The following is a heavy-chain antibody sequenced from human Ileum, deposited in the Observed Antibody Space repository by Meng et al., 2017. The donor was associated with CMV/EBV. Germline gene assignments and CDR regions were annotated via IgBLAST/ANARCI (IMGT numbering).Heavy chain of an antibody. CDR2: ISYDGSNK. Sequence: GESLKISCAASGFTFSSYAMHWVRQALGKGLEWVAVISYDGSNKYYADSVKGRFTISRDNSKNTLYLQMNSLRAEDTAVYYCARENVIGQYYYYGMDVWGQGTTVTVSS. CDR1: GFTFSSYA. CDR3: ARENVIGQYYYYGMDV. V-gene: IGHV3-30*04. D-gene: IGHD2/OR15-2a*01. J-gene: IGHJ6*02.